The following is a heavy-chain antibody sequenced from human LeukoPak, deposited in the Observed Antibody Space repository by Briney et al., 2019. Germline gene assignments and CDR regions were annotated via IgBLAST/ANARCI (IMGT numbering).Heavy chain of an antibody. Sequence: ASVKVSCKASGYTFTSYDINLVRQATGQGLEWMGWMNPNSGNTGYAQKFQGRVTITRNTSISTAYMELSSLRSEDTAVYYCAIAVNFCDILTGYYFPDAFDIWGQGTMVTVSS. D-gene: IGHD3-9*01. V-gene: IGHV1-8*03. CDR3: AIAVNFCDILTGYYFPDAFDI. J-gene: IGHJ3*02. CDR1: GYTFTSYD. CDR2: MNPNSGNT.